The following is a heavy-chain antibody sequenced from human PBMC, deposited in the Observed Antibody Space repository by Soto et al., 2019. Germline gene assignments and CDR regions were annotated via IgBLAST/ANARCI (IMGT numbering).Heavy chain of an antibody. D-gene: IGHD2-21*01. CDR2: IYYSGST. Sequence: PSETLSLTCTVSGGSISSGDYYWSWIRQPPGKGLEWIGYIYYSGSTYYNPSLKSRVTISVDTSKNQFSLKLSSVTAADTAVYYCARSLLQFAYYVMDVPGQQTTVIVSS. CDR1: GGSISSGDYY. V-gene: IGHV4-30-4*01. CDR3: ARSLLQFAYYVMDV. J-gene: IGHJ6*02.